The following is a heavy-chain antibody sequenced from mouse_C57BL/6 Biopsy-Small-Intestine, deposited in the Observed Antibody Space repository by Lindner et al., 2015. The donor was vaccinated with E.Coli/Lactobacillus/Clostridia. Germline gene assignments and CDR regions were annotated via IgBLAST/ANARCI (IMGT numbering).Heavy chain of an antibody. Sequence: VQLQESGAELARPGASVNLSCKASGYTFRSFGISWVKQRTGQGLEWIGDIYPRRGNTYYNEKFKGKATLSADTSSSTAYMELRSLTSEDSAVYFCARGGNYYAMDYWGQGTSVTVSS. CDR3: ARGGNYYAMDY. CDR2: IYPRRGNT. J-gene: IGHJ4*01. D-gene: IGHD2-1*01. V-gene: IGHV1-81*01. CDR1: GYTFRSFG.